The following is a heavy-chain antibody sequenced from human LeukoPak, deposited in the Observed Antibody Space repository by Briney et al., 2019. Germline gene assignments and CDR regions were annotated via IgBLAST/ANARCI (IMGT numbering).Heavy chain of an antibody. D-gene: IGHD6-19*01. V-gene: IGHV3-30-3*01. CDR3: AREAVADFDY. CDR1: GFTFSSYA. Sequence: PGRSLRLSCAASGFTFSSYAMHWVRQAPGKGLEWVAVISYDGSNKYYADSVKGRFTISRDNSKNTLYLQMNSLRAEDTAVYYCAREAVADFDYWGQGTLVTVSS. CDR2: ISYDGSNK. J-gene: IGHJ4*02.